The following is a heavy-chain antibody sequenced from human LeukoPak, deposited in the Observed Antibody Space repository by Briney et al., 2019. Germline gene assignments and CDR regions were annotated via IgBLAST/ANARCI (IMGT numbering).Heavy chain of an antibody. V-gene: IGHV3-7*01. Sequence: GGSLRLSCAASGFTFSNYWMSWVRQTPGKGLEWVATIEQDGSEKYYVDSVKGRSTISRDNAKKSLFLQMNSLRADDTAVYYCARPSVLGPNTDYWGQGTLVTVSS. CDR3: ARPSVLGPNTDY. CDR1: GFTFSNYW. J-gene: IGHJ4*02. CDR2: IEQDGSEK. D-gene: IGHD4/OR15-4a*01.